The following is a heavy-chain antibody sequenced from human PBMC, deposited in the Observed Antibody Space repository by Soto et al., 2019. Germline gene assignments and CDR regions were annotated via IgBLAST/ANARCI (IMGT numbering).Heavy chain of an antibody. Sequence: GESLKISCKGSGYSFTSYWIGWVRQMPGKGLEWMGIIYPGDSDTRYSPSFQGQVTISADKSISTAYLQWSSLKASDTAMYYCARLWQQLVFVDNWFDPWGQGTLVTVSS. D-gene: IGHD6-13*01. CDR3: ARLWQQLVFVDNWFDP. CDR1: GYSFTSYW. V-gene: IGHV5-51*01. J-gene: IGHJ5*02. CDR2: IYPGDSDT.